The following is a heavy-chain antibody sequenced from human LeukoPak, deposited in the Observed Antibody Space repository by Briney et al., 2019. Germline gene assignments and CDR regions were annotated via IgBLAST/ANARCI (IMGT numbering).Heavy chain of an antibody. CDR3: ARGLPTKDYYYDSSGYKGLDY. CDR1: GGSISSGGYY. Sequence: PSQTLSLTCTVSGGSISSGGYYWSWIRQHPGKGLEWIGYIYYSGSTYYNPSLKSRVTISVDTSKNQFSLKLSSVTAADTAVYYCARGLPTKDYYYDSSGYKGLDYWGRGTLVTVSS. D-gene: IGHD3-22*01. V-gene: IGHV4-31*03. J-gene: IGHJ4*02. CDR2: IYYSGST.